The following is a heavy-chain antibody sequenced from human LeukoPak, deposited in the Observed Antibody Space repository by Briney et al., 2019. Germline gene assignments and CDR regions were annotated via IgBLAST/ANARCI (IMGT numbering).Heavy chain of an antibody. CDR1: GGTFSSYT. V-gene: IGHV1-69*10. CDR2: IIPILGIA. CDR3: ARASGRRIAEKGDYYYYMDV. J-gene: IGHJ6*03. Sequence: SVKVSCKASGGTFSSYTISWVRQAPGQGLEGMGRIIPILGIANYAQKFQGRVTIPADKSTSTPYMELSSLRSEDTAVYYCARASGRRIAEKGDYYYYMDVWGKGTTVTVSS. D-gene: IGHD6-13*01.